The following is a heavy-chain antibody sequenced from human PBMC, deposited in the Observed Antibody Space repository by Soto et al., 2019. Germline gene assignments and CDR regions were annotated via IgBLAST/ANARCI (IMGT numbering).Heavy chain of an antibody. CDR2: IYYSGNT. D-gene: IGHD2-21*01. CDR3: ARGGISHWAHFYYMDV. V-gene: IGHV4-39*01. Sequence: SETLSLTCTVSSGSISSSSSYWGWIRQPPGKGLEWIGSIYYSGNTYYNPSLKSRVTISIDTSKTQFSLKLNSVTTADTAMYYCARGGISHWAHFYYMDVWDRGTTVTVS. J-gene: IGHJ6*03. CDR1: SGSISSSSSY.